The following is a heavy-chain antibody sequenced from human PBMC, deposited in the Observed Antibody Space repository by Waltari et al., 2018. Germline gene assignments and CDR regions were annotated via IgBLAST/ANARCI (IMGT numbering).Heavy chain of an antibody. J-gene: IGHJ5*02. V-gene: IGHV4-4*02. Sequence: QLQLQESGPGLVKPSGTLSLSCAVSGDSVTSPNWWSWVRQSPQSGLEWIGQVLSTGKTNYSPSFASRVTMSLDASNNQFSLKLTSATAADTAVYYCARDRGRGLYLDAWGPGTLVTVSP. CDR2: VLSTGKT. CDR3: ARDRGRGLYLDA. D-gene: IGHD2-15*01. CDR1: GDSVTSPNW.